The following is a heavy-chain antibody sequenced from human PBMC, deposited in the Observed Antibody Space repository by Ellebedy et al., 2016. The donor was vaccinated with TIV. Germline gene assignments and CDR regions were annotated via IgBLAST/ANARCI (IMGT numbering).Heavy chain of an antibody. D-gene: IGHD3-3*01. J-gene: IGHJ2*01. Sequence: GESLKISCAASGFTFSSYSMNWVRQAPGKGLEWVSYVSSSSSTIYYADSVKGRFTISRDNAKNSLYLQMNSLRAEDTAVYYCASGRVTIFGVVINWYFDLWGRGTLVTVSS. CDR1: GFTFSSYS. V-gene: IGHV3-48*01. CDR2: VSSSSSTI. CDR3: ASGRVTIFGVVINWYFDL.